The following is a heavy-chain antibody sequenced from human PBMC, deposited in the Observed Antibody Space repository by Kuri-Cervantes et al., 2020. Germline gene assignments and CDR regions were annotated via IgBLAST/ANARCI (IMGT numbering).Heavy chain of an antibody. Sequence: GGSLRLSCKGSGYSFTSYWIGWVRQMPWKGLEWMGIIYPGDSDTRYSPSFQGQVTISADKSISTAYLQWSSLKASDTAMYYCARHTSLTSFDYWGQGTLVTVSS. CDR2: IYPGDSDT. CDR1: GYSFTSYW. J-gene: IGHJ4*02. CDR3: ARHTSLTSFDY. V-gene: IGHV5-51*01. D-gene: IGHD2-2*01.